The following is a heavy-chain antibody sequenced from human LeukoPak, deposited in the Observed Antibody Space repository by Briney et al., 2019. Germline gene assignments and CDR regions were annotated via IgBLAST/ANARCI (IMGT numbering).Heavy chain of an antibody. J-gene: IGHJ4*02. D-gene: IGHD2-15*01. CDR3: ARARGRLLLVDY. CDR2: IYSSGST. V-gene: IGHV4-4*07. Sequence: PSETLSLTCTVSSGSITSYYWNWIRQPAGKGLEWIGRIYSSGSTDYNPSLKSRVTMSVDTSKNRFSLNLSSVTAADSAVYYCARARGRLLLVDYWGQGTLVTVSS. CDR1: SGSITSYY.